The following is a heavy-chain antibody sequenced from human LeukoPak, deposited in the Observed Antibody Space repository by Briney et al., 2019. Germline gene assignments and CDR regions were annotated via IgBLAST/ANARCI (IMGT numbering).Heavy chain of an antibody. J-gene: IGHJ5*02. V-gene: IGHV1-69*04. Sequence: SVKVSCKASGGTFSSYAISWVRQAPGQGLEGMGRVIPILGIANYAQKFQGRVTITADKSTSTAYMELSSLRSEDTAVYYCARMVRGVMGWFDPWGQGTLVTVSS. CDR3: ARMVRGVMGWFDP. CDR2: VIPILGIA. D-gene: IGHD3-10*01. CDR1: GGTFSSYA.